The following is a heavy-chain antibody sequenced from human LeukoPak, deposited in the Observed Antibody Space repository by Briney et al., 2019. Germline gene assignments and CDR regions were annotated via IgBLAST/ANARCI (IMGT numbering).Heavy chain of an antibody. V-gene: IGHV3-64D*09. D-gene: IGHD6-19*01. J-gene: IGHJ3*02. CDR1: GFAFSSYD. Sequence: GGSLRLSCSASGFAFSSYDMHWLRQAPGKGLEYVSTISSNGGRTNYADSLKGRFTISRDDSKNTLYLQMSSLRADDTAVYYCASIAVAVEAFDMWGQGTMVTVSS. CDR3: ASIAVAVEAFDM. CDR2: ISSNGGRT.